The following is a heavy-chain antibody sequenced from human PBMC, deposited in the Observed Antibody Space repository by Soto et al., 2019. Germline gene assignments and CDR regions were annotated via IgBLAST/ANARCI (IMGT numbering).Heavy chain of an antibody. V-gene: IGHV4-39*01. CDR3: ASYDSSGPTTDAFDI. D-gene: IGHD3-22*01. J-gene: IGHJ3*02. Sequence: QLQLQESGPGLVKPSETLSLTCTVSGGSISSSSYYWGWIRQPPGKGLEWIGSIYYSGSTYYNPSLKSRVTISVDTSKNQFSLKLSSVTAADTAVYYCASYDSSGPTTDAFDIWGQGTMVTVSS. CDR2: IYYSGST. CDR1: GGSISSSSYY.